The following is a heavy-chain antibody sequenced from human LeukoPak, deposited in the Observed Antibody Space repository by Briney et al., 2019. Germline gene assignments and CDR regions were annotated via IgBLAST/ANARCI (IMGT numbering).Heavy chain of an antibody. CDR3: AKSTTTVHYYYYMDV. D-gene: IGHD4-11*01. CDR2: ISGSGGST. J-gene: IGHJ6*03. V-gene: IGHV3-23*01. Sequence: GGSLRLSCAASGFTFRSYAMSWVRQAPGKGLEWVSAISGSGGSTYYADSVKGRFTISRDNSKNTLYLQMNSLRAEDTAVYYCAKSTTTVHYYYYMDVWGKGTTVTVSS. CDR1: GFTFRSYA.